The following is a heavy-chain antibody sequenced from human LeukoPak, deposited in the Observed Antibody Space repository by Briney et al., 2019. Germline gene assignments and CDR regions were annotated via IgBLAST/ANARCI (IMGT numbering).Heavy chain of an antibody. Sequence: GGSLRLSXAASGFTFDDYAMHWVRQPPGKGLEWVSLINGDGASTYYADSVKGRFTISRDNSKNSLYLQMNSLRTEDIALYYCAKDTSSSWNYFDYWGQGILVTVSS. V-gene: IGHV3-43*02. CDR1: GFTFDDYA. CDR3: AKDTSSSWNYFDY. D-gene: IGHD6-13*01. J-gene: IGHJ4*02. CDR2: INGDGAST.